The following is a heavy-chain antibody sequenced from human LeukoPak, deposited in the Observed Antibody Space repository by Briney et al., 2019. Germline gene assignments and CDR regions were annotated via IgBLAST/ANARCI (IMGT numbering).Heavy chain of an antibody. V-gene: IGHV4-38-2*02. J-gene: IGHJ5*02. CDR1: GYSISSGYY. Sequence: SETLSLTCTVSGYSISSGYYWGWIRQPPGKGLEWIGSIYHSGSTYYNPSLKSRVTISVDTSENQFSLKLSSVTAADTAVYYCAREGEVVGATEEFGWFDPWGQGTLVTVSS. CDR3: AREGEVVGATEEFGWFDP. D-gene: IGHD1-26*01. CDR2: IYHSGST.